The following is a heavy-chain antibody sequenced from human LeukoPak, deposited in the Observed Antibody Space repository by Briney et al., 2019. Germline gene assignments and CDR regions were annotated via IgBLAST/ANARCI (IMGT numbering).Heavy chain of an antibody. V-gene: IGHV4-34*01. CDR2: INHSGST. Sequence: PSETPSLTCAVYGGSFSGYYWSWIRQPPGKGLEWIGEINHSGSTNYNPSLKSRVTISVDTSKNQFSLKLSSVTAADTAVYYCARGRSVYYDFWSGYYKSWFDPWGQGTLVTVSS. CDR3: ARGRSVYYDFWSGYYKSWFDP. CDR1: GGSFSGYY. D-gene: IGHD3-3*01. J-gene: IGHJ5*02.